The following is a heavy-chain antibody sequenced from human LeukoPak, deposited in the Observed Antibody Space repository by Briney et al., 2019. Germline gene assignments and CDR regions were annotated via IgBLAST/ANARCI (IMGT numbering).Heavy chain of an antibody. CDR2: IYYSGST. D-gene: IGHD2-2*02. CDR3: ARGRYRHVVVPAAIRTPFDY. Sequence: SETLSLTCTVSGGSISSSSYYWGWIRQPPGKGLEWIGSIYYSGSTYYNPSLKSRVTISVDTSKNQFSLRLSSVTAADTAVYYCARGRYRHVVVPAAIRTPFDYWGQGTLVIVSS. J-gene: IGHJ4*02. V-gene: IGHV4-39*07. CDR1: GGSISSSSYY.